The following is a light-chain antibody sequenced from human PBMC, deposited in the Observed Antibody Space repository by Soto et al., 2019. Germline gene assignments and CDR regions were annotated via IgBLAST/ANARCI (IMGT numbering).Light chain of an antibody. J-gene: IGKJ2*01. V-gene: IGKV1-39*01. CDR3: LQTYTLRYP. CDR2: EAA. Sequence: DIQMTQSPSSLSSSVGDRVTIRCRAGQAVNADFNWYQQRSGDAPNVLLYEAASLKSRVPARFSGRGYGTAYTLTISNMQLEDFATYVCLQTYTLRYPFGQGT. CDR1: QAVNAD.